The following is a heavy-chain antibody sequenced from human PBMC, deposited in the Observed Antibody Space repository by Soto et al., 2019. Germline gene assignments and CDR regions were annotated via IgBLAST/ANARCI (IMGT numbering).Heavy chain of an antibody. D-gene: IGHD6-13*01. Sequence: SVTLCLTCAVYGGSFSGYCWSWIRQPPGKGLEWIGEINHSGSTNYNPSLKSRVTISVDTSKNQFSLKLSSVTAADTAVYYCERGRGSSWYRDYYYYYGMDVWGQGTTVTVSS. CDR1: GGSFSGYC. J-gene: IGHJ6*02. CDR2: INHSGST. CDR3: ERGRGSSWYRDYYYYYGMDV. V-gene: IGHV4-34*01.